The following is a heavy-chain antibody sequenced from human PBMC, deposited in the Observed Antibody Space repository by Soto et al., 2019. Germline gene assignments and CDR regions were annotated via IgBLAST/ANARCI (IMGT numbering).Heavy chain of an antibody. D-gene: IGHD1-26*01. J-gene: IGHJ3*01. V-gene: IGHV1-69*06. Sequence: SVKVSCKASGGTFTNYAFSWVRQAPGQGLEWMGGVIPIFNTPDYAQKFQGRVTISADISTNTVHMELSSLRPDDTAFYYCTGGIREVGVCVLWGQGTKVTVSS. CDR2: VIPIFNTP. CDR1: GGTFTNYA. CDR3: TGGIREVGVCVL.